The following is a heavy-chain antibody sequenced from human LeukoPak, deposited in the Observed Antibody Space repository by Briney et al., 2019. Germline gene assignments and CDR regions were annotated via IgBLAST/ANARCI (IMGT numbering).Heavy chain of an antibody. Sequence: PSETLSLTCVVSGYSMCNDYYWGWIRQPPGKGLEWIGSVYHTGSPYYNPSLKSRVTISVDTSKNQLSLKLRSVTAADTAVYYCARGAIVIAVYFDFWGKGTLVTVSS. D-gene: IGHD2-15*01. V-gene: IGHV4-38-2*01. CDR1: GYSMCNDYY. J-gene: IGHJ4*02. CDR2: VYHTGSP. CDR3: ARGAIVIAVYFDF.